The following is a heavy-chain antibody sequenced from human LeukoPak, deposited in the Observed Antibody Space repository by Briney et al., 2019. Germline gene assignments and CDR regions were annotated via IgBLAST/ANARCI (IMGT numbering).Heavy chain of an antibody. CDR2: ISYDGSNK. Sequence: GGSLRLSCAASGFTFSSYAMHWVRQAPGKGLEWVAVISYDGSNKYYADSVKGRFTISRDNSKNSLYLQMNSLRAEDTAVYYCARDRSAGAAAMYPKGAFDIWGQGTMVTVSS. CDR3: ARDRSAGAAAMYPKGAFDI. J-gene: IGHJ3*02. CDR1: GFTFSSYA. D-gene: IGHD2-2*01. V-gene: IGHV3-30*04.